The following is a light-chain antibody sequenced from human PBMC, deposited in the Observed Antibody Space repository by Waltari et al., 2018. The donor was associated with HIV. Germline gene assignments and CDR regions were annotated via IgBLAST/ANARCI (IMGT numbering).Light chain of an antibody. CDR2: AAS. CDR1: QGISSY. J-gene: IGKJ3*01. V-gene: IGKV1-8*01. Sequence: AIRMTQSPSSFSASTGDRVTITCRASQGISSYLAWYQQKPGKAPKLLIYAASTLQSGVPSRFSVSGSGTDFTLTISCLQSEYFATYYCQQYYSYFFTFGPGTKVDIK. CDR3: QQYYSYFFT.